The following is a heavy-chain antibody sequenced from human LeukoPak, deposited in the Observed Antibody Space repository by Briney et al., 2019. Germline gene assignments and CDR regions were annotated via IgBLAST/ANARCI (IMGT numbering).Heavy chain of an antibody. D-gene: IGHD3-22*01. CDR2: IYYSGST. J-gene: IGHJ3*02. CDR3: ARDRYYYDSSGYYYGSFDI. V-gene: IGHV4-61*01. CDR1: GGSINSGTYY. Sequence: SETLSLTCTVSGGSINSGTYYWAWIRQPPGKGLEWIGYIYYSGSTNYNPSLKSRVTISVDTSKNQFSLKLSSVTAADTAVYYCARDRYYYDSSGYYYGSFDIWGQGTMVTVSS.